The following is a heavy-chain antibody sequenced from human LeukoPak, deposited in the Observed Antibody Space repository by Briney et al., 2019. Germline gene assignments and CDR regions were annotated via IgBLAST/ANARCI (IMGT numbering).Heavy chain of an antibody. Sequence: SSETLSLTCAVYGGSFSGYYWSWIRQPPGKGLEWIGEINHSGSTNYNPSLKSRVTISVDTSKNQFSLKLSSVTAADTAVYYCARHRGYYGSGSYYNVALRLGTFDYWGQGTLVTVSS. CDR3: ARHRGYYGSGSYYNVALRLGTFDY. J-gene: IGHJ4*02. CDR1: GGSFSGYY. D-gene: IGHD3-10*01. CDR2: INHSGST. V-gene: IGHV4-34*01.